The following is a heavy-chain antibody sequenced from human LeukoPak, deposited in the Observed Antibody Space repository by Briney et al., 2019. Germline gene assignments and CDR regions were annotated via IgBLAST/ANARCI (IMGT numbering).Heavy chain of an antibody. CDR3: AREPPSTGYYDY. V-gene: IGHV1-46*01. Sequence: ASVEVSCKASGYSLTNYFMHWVRQAPGQGLEWMGVLNLSGDGASYTQKFQGRVTMTRGMSTSTVFMELSSLRSEDTAVYFCAREPPSTGYYDYWGQGTLVTVSS. D-gene: IGHD1-1*01. CDR2: LNLSGDGA. CDR1: GYSLTNYF. J-gene: IGHJ4*02.